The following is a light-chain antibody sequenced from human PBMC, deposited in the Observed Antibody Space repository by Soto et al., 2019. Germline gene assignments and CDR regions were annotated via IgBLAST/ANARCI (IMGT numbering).Light chain of an antibody. J-gene: IGKJ1*01. CDR2: KAS. CDR1: QNVENY. CDR3: QQYNSYSPWT. V-gene: IGKV1-5*03. Sequence: DIQITQSPSTLSASVGDRVTITCRASQNVENYLAWYQQKPGKAPKLLIYKASTLESGVPSRFSISGSWTDYTLTISSLQPDDFATYDCQQYNSYSPWTFGQGTQVDIK.